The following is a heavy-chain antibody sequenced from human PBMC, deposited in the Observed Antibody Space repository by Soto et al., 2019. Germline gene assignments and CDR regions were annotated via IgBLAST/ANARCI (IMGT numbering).Heavy chain of an antibody. CDR3: ARDKTNIVVVVAANYYYYGMDV. J-gene: IGHJ6*02. CDR2: ISAYNGNT. CDR1: GYTFTSYG. D-gene: IGHD2-15*01. Sequence: QVQLVQSGAEVKKPGASVKVSCKASGYTFTSYGISWVRQAPGQGLEWMGWISAYNGNTNYAQKLQGRVTMTTDTSTSTAYMELRSLRSDDTAVYYCARDKTNIVVVVAANYYYYGMDVWGQGTTVTVSS. V-gene: IGHV1-18*01.